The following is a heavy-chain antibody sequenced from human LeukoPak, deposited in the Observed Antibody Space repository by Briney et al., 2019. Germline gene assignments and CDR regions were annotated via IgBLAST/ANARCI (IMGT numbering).Heavy chain of an antibody. CDR3: ARSLTGTFFGP. Sequence: PSETLSLTCTVSGGSISTYYWSWIRQPPGKGLEWIGYIYYSGSTNYNPSLKSRVTISVDTSKNQFSLKLSSVTAADTAVYYCARSLTGTFFGPWGQGTLVTVSS. CDR2: IYYSGST. J-gene: IGHJ5*02. V-gene: IGHV4-59*01. D-gene: IGHD1-7*01. CDR1: GGSISTYY.